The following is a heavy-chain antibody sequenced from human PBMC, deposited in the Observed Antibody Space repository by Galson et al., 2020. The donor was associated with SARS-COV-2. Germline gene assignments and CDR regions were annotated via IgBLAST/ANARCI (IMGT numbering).Heavy chain of an antibody. V-gene: IGHV3-30*04. CDR2: ISYDGSNK. D-gene: IGHD2-15*01. CDR1: GFTFSSYA. CDR3: ARDGVTTVVVAATPLDY. Sequence: GGSLRLSCAASGFTFSSYAMHWVRQAPGKGLEWVAVISYDGSNKYYADSVKGRFTISRDNSKNTLYLQMNSLRAEDTAVYYCARDGVTTVVVAATPLDYWGQGTLVTVSS. J-gene: IGHJ4*02.